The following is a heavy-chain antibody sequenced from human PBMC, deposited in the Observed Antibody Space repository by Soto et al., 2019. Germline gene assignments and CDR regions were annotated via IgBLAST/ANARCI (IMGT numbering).Heavy chain of an antibody. D-gene: IGHD3-16*01. CDR2: INHGGST. CDR3: ARRWIWGSSYFDS. CDR1: GGSLSSYS. Sequence: PSETLSLTCAVCGGSLSSYSCSWIRQPPGKGLEWNGEINHGGSTNYSPSLKSRICMSVDTSKNQFSLNLNSVTAADTAVFSCARRWIWGSSYFDSWGQGTLVTVSS. J-gene: IGHJ4*02. V-gene: IGHV4-34*01.